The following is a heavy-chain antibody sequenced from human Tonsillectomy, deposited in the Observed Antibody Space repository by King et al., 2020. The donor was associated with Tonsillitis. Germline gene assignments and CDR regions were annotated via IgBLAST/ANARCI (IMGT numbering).Heavy chain of an antibody. CDR3: ERCLVAYYVILTGYYYFDY. CDR1: GGTFSSYA. V-gene: IGHV1-69*01. J-gene: IGHJ4*02. Sequence: HVQMVESGAEVKKPGSSVKVSCKASGGTFSSYAISWVRQAPGQGLEWMGGIIPIFGTANYAQKFQGRVTITADESTSTAYMELRSLRAEDTAVYYCERCLVAYYVILTGYYYFDYWGQGTLVTVSS. D-gene: IGHD3-9*01. CDR2: IIPIFGTA.